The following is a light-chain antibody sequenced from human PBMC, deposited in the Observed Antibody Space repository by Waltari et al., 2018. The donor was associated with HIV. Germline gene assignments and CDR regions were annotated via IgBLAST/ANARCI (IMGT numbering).Light chain of an antibody. CDR2: AAS. CDR1: QTISTY. J-gene: IGKJ3*01. CDR3: QQSYSGLT. Sequence: DIQMTQSPSSLSASLGDRIIITCRASQTISTYVNWYQHKPGRAPNLLIYAASSLHSGVPSRFSGSRSGTDFTLTINSLQAEDFATYYCQQSYSGLTFGPGTKVD. V-gene: IGKV1-39*01.